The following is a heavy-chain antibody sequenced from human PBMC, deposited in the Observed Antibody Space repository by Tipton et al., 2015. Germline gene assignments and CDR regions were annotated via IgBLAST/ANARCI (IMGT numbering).Heavy chain of an antibody. J-gene: IGHJ4*02. CDR3: ARHLEMPTNQELCDY. CDR2: IYYSGRT. Sequence: TLSLTCTVSGGSISSNKYYWGWIRQPPGKGLEWIGSIYYSGRTYYNPSLKSRATISVDTSKNQFSLKVSSVTAADTAVYYCARHLEMPTNQELCDYWCQGTLVTVSS. D-gene: IGHD5-24*01. CDR1: GGSISSNKYY. V-gene: IGHV4-39*01.